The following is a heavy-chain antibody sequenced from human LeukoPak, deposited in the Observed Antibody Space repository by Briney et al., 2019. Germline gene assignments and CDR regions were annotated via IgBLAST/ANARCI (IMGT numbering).Heavy chain of an antibody. V-gene: IGHV1-69-2*01. D-gene: IGHD3-22*01. CDR3: ATLITDYYDSSGPSGGGY. CDR2: VDPEDGET. Sequence: VKISCKVSGYTFTDYYMHWVQQAPGKGLEWMGLVDPEDGETIYAEKFQGRVTITADTSTDTAYTELSSLRSEDTAVYYCATLITDYYDSSGPSGGGYWGQGTLVTVSS. J-gene: IGHJ4*02. CDR1: GYTFTDYY.